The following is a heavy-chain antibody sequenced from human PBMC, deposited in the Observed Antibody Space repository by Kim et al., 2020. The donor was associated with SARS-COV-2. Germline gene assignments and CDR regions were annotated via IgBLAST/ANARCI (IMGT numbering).Heavy chain of an antibody. CDR2: I. V-gene: IGHV3-48*04. CDR3: ARDRGSGAIDY. J-gene: IGHJ4*02. D-gene: IGHD3-10*01. Sequence: IYYADSVKGRFTISRDNAKNSLYLQMNSLRAEDTAVYYCARDRGSGAIDYWGQGTLVTVSS.